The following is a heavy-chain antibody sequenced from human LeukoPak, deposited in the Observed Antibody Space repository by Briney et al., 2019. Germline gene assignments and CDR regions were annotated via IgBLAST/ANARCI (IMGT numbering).Heavy chain of an antibody. D-gene: IGHD1/OR15-1a*01. CDR1: GFTLTTNC. V-gene: IGHV3-66*01. CDR2: IYIGGRT. Sequence: GGSLRLSCADSGFTLTTNCMSWVRQAPGKGLECGSVIYIGGRTYYADSVKGRFTPSPDNSKNTRYLQINRLRAEETAVYYCAMCTGTNGTVYWGQVTLVTVSS. CDR3: AMCTGTNGTVY. J-gene: IGHJ4*02.